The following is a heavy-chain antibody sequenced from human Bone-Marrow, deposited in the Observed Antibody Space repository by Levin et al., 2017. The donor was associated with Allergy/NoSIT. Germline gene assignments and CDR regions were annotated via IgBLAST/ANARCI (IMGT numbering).Heavy chain of an antibody. CDR1: GFTFDDYA. J-gene: IGHJ6*02. D-gene: IGHD6-6*01. V-gene: IGHV3-9*01. Sequence: PGGSLRLSCAASGFTFDDYAMHWVRQAPGKGLEWVSSITWNSGSIIYADSVKGRFTISRDNAKNSLYLQMNSLRAEDTALYYCAKDIGTDSSSSPFKDYGMDVWGQGTTVTVSS. CDR3: AKDIGTDSSSSPFKDYGMDV. CDR2: ITWNSGSI.